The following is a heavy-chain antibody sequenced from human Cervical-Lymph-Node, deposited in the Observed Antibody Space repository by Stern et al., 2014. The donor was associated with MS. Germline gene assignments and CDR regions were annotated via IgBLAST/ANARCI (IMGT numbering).Heavy chain of an antibody. J-gene: IGHJ6*02. CDR2: IYPDDSDI. CDR1: GYTFTNNW. CDR3: ARPPPRRKWDDPNYGMDV. Sequence: EVQLVESGAEVKKPGESLKISCKGSGYTFTNNWIAWVRQMPGKGLEWMGIIYPDDSDIRYSPSLPGQVTISAVKPISTAHLHWRSLKAADSAVYYCARPPPRRKWDDPNYGMDVWGQGTTVTVSS. V-gene: IGHV5-51*04. D-gene: IGHD1-1*01.